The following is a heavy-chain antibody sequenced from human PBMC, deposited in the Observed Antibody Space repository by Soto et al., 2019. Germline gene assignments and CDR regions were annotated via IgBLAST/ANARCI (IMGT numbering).Heavy chain of an antibody. J-gene: IGHJ5*02. CDR3: AHKRGYYASGSGYTP. Sequence: QITLKESGPTLVKPTQTLTLTCTFSVFSLSTSGVGVGCSRQPPVNAMEWLALIYWDDDKRDRPSLKSRLTITKDTSKNQVVLTMTNMDPVDTATYYCAHKRGYYASGSGYTPWGQGTLVPASS. CDR1: VFSLSTSGVG. CDR2: IYWDDDK. V-gene: IGHV2-5*02. D-gene: IGHD3-3*01.